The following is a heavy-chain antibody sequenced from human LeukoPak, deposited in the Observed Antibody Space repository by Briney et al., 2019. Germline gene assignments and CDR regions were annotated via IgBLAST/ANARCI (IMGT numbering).Heavy chain of an antibody. CDR1: GFTFDDYG. Sequence: GSLRLSCAASGFTFDDYGMSWVRQPPGKGLEWVSGINWNGGSTGYADSVKGRFTISRDNAKNSLYLQMNSLRAEDTALYYCARRGIAVAGTGVDYWGQGTLFTVSS. J-gene: IGHJ4*02. D-gene: IGHD6-19*01. CDR3: ARRGIAVAGTGVDY. CDR2: INWNGGST. V-gene: IGHV3-20*04.